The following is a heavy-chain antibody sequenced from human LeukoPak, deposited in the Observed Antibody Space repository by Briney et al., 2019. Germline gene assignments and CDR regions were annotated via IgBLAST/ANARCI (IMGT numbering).Heavy chain of an antibody. D-gene: IGHD6-25*01. CDR3: ARDRAAGYADAFDI. Sequence: PGGSLRLACAASGFTVSSNYINCVRQAPGKGREWVAVIYSGGSTYYADSVNGRFTISRDHSNNTLYLQMNSLRAEDTVVYYCARDRAAGYADAFDIWGQGTMVTVSS. J-gene: IGHJ3*02. V-gene: IGHV3-66*01. CDR2: IYSGGST. CDR1: GFTVSSNY.